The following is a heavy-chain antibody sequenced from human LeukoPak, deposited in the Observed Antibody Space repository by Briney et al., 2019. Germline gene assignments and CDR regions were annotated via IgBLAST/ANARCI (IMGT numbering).Heavy chain of an antibody. D-gene: IGHD3-10*01. CDR2: TSSDLNVK. Sequence: PGGSLGLSCAASGFTFRNYVIHWVRQAPGKGLEWVAVTSSDLNVKLYADSVKGRFTISRDNSRSTLYLQMNSLRPEDTAIYYCAREGYYGSGSPPSLYLDYWGQGTLVTVSS. CDR3: AREGYYGSGSPPSLYLDY. J-gene: IGHJ4*02. CDR1: GFTFRNYV. V-gene: IGHV3-30-3*01.